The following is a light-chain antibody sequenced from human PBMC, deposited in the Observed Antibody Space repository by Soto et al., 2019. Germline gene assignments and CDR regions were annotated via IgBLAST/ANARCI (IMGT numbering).Light chain of an antibody. CDR2: ANS. Sequence: QSALTQPPSVSGAPGQRVTISCTGSSSNIGAGYDVHWYQQLPGTAPKLLIYANSNRPSGVPDRFSGSKSGTSASLAITGLQAEDEADYYCQSYDSSLSVHVVFGGGTKLTVL. V-gene: IGLV1-40*01. J-gene: IGLJ2*01. CDR1: SSNIGAGYD. CDR3: QSYDSSLSVHVV.